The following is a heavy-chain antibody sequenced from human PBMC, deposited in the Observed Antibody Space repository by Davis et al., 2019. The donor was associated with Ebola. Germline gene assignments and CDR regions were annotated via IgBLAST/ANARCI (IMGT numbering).Heavy chain of an antibody. Sequence: LRLSCTVSGGSISSGSYYWSWIRQPAGKGLEWIGHIYTSGSTNYNPSLKSRVTISVDTSKNQFSLKLSSVTAADTAVYYCARAPPYFDYWGQGTLVTVSS. CDR1: GGSISSGSYY. CDR2: IYTSGST. CDR3: ARAPPYFDY. J-gene: IGHJ4*02. V-gene: IGHV4-61*09.